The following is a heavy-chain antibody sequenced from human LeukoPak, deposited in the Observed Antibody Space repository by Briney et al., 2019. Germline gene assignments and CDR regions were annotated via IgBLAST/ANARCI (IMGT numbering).Heavy chain of an antibody. J-gene: IGHJ4*02. CDR1: GGSLSGYY. Sequence: SETLSLTCAVYGGSLSGYYWHWIRQPPGSGLEWIGEINHSGSSNYNPSLRSRVTISEGTSKNQFSLKLNSVTAADTAVYYCARGQGHCSNGVCYPRYYFDYWGQGALVTVSS. D-gene: IGHD2-8*01. CDR3: ARGQGHCSNGVCYPRYYFDY. V-gene: IGHV4-34*01. CDR2: INHSGSS.